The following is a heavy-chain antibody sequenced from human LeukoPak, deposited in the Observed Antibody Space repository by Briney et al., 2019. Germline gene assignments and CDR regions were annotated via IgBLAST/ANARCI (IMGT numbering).Heavy chain of an antibody. CDR2: ISFDVTTK. J-gene: IGHJ5*02. D-gene: IGHD3-3*01. V-gene: IGHV3-30*03. CDR3: ATTYYHFWSFDP. CDR1: GFTFSSHS. Sequence: GGSLRLSCAASGFTFSSHSMNWVRQAPGKGLEWVAVISFDVTTKYYADSVKGRFTISRDNSKNTLYLEMNSLRFEDTAVYYCATTYYHFWSFDPWGQGTLVTVSS.